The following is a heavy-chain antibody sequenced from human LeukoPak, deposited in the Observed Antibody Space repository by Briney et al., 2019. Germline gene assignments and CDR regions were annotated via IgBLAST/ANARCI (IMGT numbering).Heavy chain of an antibody. CDR1: GYSFTGYW. Sequence: GESLKISCKGSGYSFTGYWIGWVRQMPGKGLEWMGIIYPGDSDTRYSPSFQGQVTISADKSISTAYLQWSSLKASDTAMYYCARSQVVPAAIDYFDYWGQGTLVTVSS. CDR2: IYPGDSDT. V-gene: IGHV5-51*01. CDR3: ARSQVVPAAIDYFDY. J-gene: IGHJ4*02. D-gene: IGHD2-2*01.